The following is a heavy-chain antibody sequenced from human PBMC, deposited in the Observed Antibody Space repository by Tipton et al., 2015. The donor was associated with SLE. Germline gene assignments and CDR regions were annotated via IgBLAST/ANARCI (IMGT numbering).Heavy chain of an antibody. Sequence: SLRLSCAASGFTFRGYEMNWVRQAPGKGLEWLSYISSSGSITYYADSVKGRFTISRDNAKNSLYLQMNSLRAEDTAVYYCTRDSGYSYGFDYWGQGTLVTVSS. CDR1: GFTFRGYE. D-gene: IGHD5-18*01. V-gene: IGHV3-48*03. CDR3: TRDSGYSYGFDY. J-gene: IGHJ4*02. CDR2: ISSSGSIT.